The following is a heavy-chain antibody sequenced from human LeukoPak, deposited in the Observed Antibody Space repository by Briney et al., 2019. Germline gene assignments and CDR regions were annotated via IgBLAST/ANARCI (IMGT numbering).Heavy chain of an antibody. CDR3: AREDASADLTYNWFDP. Sequence: PSVSVSCKASGYTFTGYYMHWVRQAPGQGLEWMGWINPNSGGTNYAQKFQGRVTMTRAMSTSTVYMELSSLRSEDTAMYYCAREDASADLTYNWFDPWGQGTLVTVSS. CDR1: GYTFTGYY. V-gene: IGHV1-2*02. J-gene: IGHJ5*02. CDR2: INPNSGGT.